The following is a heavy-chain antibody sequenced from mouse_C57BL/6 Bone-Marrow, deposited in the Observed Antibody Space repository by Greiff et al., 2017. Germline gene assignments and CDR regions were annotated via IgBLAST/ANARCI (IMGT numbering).Heavy chain of an antibody. D-gene: IGHD1-1*01. J-gene: IGHJ3*01. Sequence: QVTLKESGPGIFQPSQTLSLTRSFSGLSLSTFGLGVGWIRQPSGKGLEWLAHIWWDDDKYYNPALKSRLTISKDTSQNQVCLKIANVDTADTATYYCARIPNYYCSSSFAYWGQGTLVTVSA. V-gene: IGHV8-8*01. CDR3: ARIPNYYCSSSFAY. CDR2: IWWDDDK. CDR1: GLSLSTFGLG.